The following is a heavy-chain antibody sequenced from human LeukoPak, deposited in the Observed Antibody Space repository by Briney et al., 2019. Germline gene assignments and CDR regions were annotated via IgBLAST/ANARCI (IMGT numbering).Heavy chain of an antibody. CDR1: GYSISNNFY. J-gene: IGHJ5*02. CDR2: INHSWST. D-gene: IGHD3-22*01. V-gene: IGHV4-38-2*02. Sequence: TLSLTCTVSGYSISNNFYWAWIRQSPGKGLEWIVSINHSWSTYYSPSLKSRVTISVDTSKNQFSLKLSSVTAADTAVYYCARHWDSSGYPDPSWFDPWGQGTLVTVPS. CDR3: ARHWDSSGYPDPSWFDP.